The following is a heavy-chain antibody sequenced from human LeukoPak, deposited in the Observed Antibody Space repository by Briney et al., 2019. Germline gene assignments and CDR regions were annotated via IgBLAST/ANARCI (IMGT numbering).Heavy chain of an antibody. CDR3: TTYRLDYDTSGYDY. D-gene: IGHD3-22*01. CDR1: GFNFINAW. V-gene: IGHV3-15*01. J-gene: IGHJ4*02. CDR2: IKSIAHGGTT. Sequence: GGSLRLSCVASGFNFINAWIAWVRQAPGKGLEWLGRIKSIAHGGTTDYAAPVKGRFTISRDDSKNTVYLQMNSLKTEDTAFYYCTTYRLDYDTSGYDYWGQGTLVTASS.